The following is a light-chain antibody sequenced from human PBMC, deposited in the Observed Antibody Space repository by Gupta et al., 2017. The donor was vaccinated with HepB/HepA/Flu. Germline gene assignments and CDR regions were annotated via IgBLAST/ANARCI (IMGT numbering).Light chain of an antibody. CDR3: SASDDSLNGRYV. Sequence: QSVLTQPPSASGTPGQRVTISCSGSSSNIGSNTVNWYQQLPGTAPKLLIYSNNQRPSGVPDRFSCSKSGTSASPAISGLQSEDEADYYCSASDDSLNGRYVFGTGTKVTVL. CDR2: SNN. V-gene: IGLV1-44*01. CDR1: SSNIGSNT. J-gene: IGLJ1*01.